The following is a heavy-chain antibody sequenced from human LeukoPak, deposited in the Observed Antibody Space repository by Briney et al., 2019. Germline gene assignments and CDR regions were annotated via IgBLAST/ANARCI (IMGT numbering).Heavy chain of an antibody. V-gene: IGHV3-23*01. D-gene: IGHD6-19*01. CDR2: ISGSGGST. J-gene: IGHJ4*02. CDR1: GFTFSSYA. Sequence: WGSLRLSCAASGFTFSSYAMSWVRQAPGKGLEWVSAISGSGGSTYYADSVKGRFTISRDNSKNTLYLQMNSLRAEDTAVYYCAKSSNLAVALDCWGRAAMVGVSS. CDR3: AKSSNLAVALDC.